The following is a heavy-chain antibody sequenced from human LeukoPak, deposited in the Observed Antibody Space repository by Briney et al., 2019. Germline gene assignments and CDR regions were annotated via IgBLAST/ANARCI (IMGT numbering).Heavy chain of an antibody. J-gene: IGHJ3*02. CDR3: ARELLYYDILTGYPLDYAFDI. CDR1: GYTFTSYA. CDR2: INTNTGNP. V-gene: IGHV7-4-1*02. Sequence: ASVKVSCKASGYTFTSYAMNWVRQAPGQGLEWMGWINTNTGNPTYAQGFTGRFVFSLDTSVSTAYLQISSLKAEDTAVYYCARELLYYDILTGYPLDYAFDIWGQGTMVTVSS. D-gene: IGHD3-9*01.